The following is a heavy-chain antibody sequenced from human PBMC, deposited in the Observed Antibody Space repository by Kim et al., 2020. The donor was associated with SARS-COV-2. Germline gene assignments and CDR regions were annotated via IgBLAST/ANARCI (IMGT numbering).Heavy chain of an antibody. D-gene: IGHD3-10*01. V-gene: IGHV3-74*01. CDR3: FRGGVDF. CDR2: EGTST. Sequence: EGTSTHYPDSVKCRFAISRDNAKNTLYLRMNSLRTEDTAVYYCFRGGVDFWGQGTLVTVSS. J-gene: IGHJ4*02.